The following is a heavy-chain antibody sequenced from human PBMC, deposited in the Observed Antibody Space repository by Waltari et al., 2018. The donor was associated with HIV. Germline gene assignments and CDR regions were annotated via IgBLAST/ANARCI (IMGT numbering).Heavy chain of an antibody. CDR3: ASDVLRFLESDAFDI. CDR2: IYYSGST. D-gene: IGHD3-3*01. J-gene: IGHJ3*02. CDR1: GGSISSSSYY. Sequence: QLQLQESGPGLVKPSETLSLTCTVSGGSISSSSYYWGWLRQPPGKGLEWIGSIYYSGSTYYNPSLKSRVTISVDTSKNQFSLKLSSVTAADTAVYYCASDVLRFLESDAFDIWGQGTMVTVSS. V-gene: IGHV4-39*01.